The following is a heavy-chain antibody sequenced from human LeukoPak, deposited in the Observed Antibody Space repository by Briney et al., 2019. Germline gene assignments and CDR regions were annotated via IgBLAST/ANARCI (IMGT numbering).Heavy chain of an antibody. V-gene: IGHV3-7*01. D-gene: IGHD6-6*01. CDR3: ARGSSFGSY. CDR1: QFTFSNYA. Sequence: GGSLRLSCAASQFTFSNYAMSWVRQAPGKGLEWVANIKQDDSEKYYVDSVRGRFTISRDNAKNSLYLQMNSLKVEDTAVYYCARGSSFGSYWGQGTLVTVSS. CDR2: IKQDDSEK. J-gene: IGHJ4*02.